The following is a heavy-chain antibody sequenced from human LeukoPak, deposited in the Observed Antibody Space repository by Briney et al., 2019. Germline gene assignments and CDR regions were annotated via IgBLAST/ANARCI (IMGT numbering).Heavy chain of an antibody. CDR2: INQDGSDT. J-gene: IGHJ6*02. D-gene: IGHD1-26*01. V-gene: IGHV3-7*03. CDR3: ARDRSGSYSRSDYYYGMDV. Sequence: GSLRLSCAASGFTFSSSWMTWVRQAPGKGLDWVANINQDGSDTYYVDSVKGRFSISRDNFENSVSLQMNNLRVEDTAVYFCARDRSGSYSRSDYYYGMDVWGQGTTVTVSS. CDR1: GFTFSSSW.